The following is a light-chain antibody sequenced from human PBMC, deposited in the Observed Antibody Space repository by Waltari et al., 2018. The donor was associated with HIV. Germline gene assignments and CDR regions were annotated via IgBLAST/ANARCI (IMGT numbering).Light chain of an antibody. J-gene: IGKJ1*01. CDR3: QHYNNWLRT. Sequence: EIVMTQSPVTLSVSPGERATLSCRASQSVSGNLAWYQQKPGQAPRLLIYAASTRATGIPARFSGSGSGTEFTLTISSLRSEDFAVYYCQHYNNWLRTFGQGTKVEIK. CDR1: QSVSGN. V-gene: IGKV3-15*01. CDR2: AAS.